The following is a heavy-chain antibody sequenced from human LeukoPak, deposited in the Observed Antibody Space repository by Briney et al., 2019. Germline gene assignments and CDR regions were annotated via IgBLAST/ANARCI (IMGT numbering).Heavy chain of an antibody. CDR1: GYTFTNYD. V-gene: IGHV1-8*01. CDR3: ARDGDGYSGYDGFDY. Sequence: ASVKVSCKASGYTFTNYDINWVRQATGQGLEWMGWMNPNSGNTGYAQKFQGRVTMTRNTSISTAYMELNSLTSEDTAVYYCARDGDGYSGYDGFDYWGQGTLVTVSS. CDR2: MNPNSGNT. J-gene: IGHJ4*02. D-gene: IGHD5-12*01.